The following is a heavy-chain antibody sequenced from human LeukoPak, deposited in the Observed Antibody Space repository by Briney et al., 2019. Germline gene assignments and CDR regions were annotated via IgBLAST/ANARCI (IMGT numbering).Heavy chain of an antibody. CDR2: IYISGST. CDR1: GVSITNYY. D-gene: IGHD1-26*01. Sequence: SETLSLTCSASGVSITNYYWAWIRQPAGKGLEWIGRIYISGSTNYNPSLKSRVSISIDKTNNQFSLKLRSVTAADTAVYYCARDYLVGAPLDSWGQGTLVTVSS. CDR3: ARDYLVGAPLDS. V-gene: IGHV4-4*07. J-gene: IGHJ4*02.